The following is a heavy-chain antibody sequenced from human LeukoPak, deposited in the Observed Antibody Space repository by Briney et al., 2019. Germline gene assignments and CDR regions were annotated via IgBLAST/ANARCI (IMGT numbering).Heavy chain of an antibody. Sequence: GGSVRLSCAASGFTFSNTWMHCVRQSPGTEVVWVSRLDSRGGSTASADSVKGRFTISRDNDKNTPYLQMNSLKVEDTAVYYCAKAYDYGNWFDPWGQGTLVIVSS. CDR3: AKAYDYGNWFDP. CDR1: GFTFSNTW. V-gene: IGHV3-74*01. CDR2: LDSRGGST. D-gene: IGHD4/OR15-4a*01. J-gene: IGHJ5*02.